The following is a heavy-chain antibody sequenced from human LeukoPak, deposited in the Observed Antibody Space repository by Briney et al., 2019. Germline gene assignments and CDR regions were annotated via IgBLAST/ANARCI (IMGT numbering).Heavy chain of an antibody. D-gene: IGHD3-10*01. V-gene: IGHV4-61*02. CDR2: IYTSGST. J-gene: IGHJ4*02. CDR3: ARDHGSGMY. CDR1: GGPISSGSYY. Sequence: PSETLSLTCTVSGGPISSGSYYWSWIRQPAGKGLEWIGRIYTSGSTNYNPSLKSRVTVSVDTSKNQFSLKLSSVTAADTAVYYCARDHGSGMYWGQGTLVTVSS.